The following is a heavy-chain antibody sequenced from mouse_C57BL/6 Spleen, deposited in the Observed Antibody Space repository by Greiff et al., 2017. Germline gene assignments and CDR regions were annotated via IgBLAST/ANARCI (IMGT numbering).Heavy chain of an antibody. CDR3: ARVDYSNYFDY. D-gene: IGHD2-5*01. CDR1: GYTFTSYW. Sequence: QVQLQQPGAELVRPGSSVKLSCKASGYTFTSYWMHWVKQRPIQGLEWIGNIDPSDSETYYNQKFKDKATLTVDKSSSTAYMQLSSLTSEDSAVYYCARVDYSNYFDYWGQGTTLTVSS. V-gene: IGHV1-52*01. CDR2: IDPSDSET. J-gene: IGHJ2*01.